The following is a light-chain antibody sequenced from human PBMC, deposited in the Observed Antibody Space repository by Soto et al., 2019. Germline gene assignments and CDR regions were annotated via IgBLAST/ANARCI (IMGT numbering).Light chain of an antibody. J-gene: IGKJ5*01. CDR2: XXX. Sequence: EIVLTQSPGTLSLSPGERATLSCRASQTVNSDYLTWYHQKPGXXXXXXXXXXXXGXTGXSDRFSGSGSETDFTLTINRLEPEDFAVYYCQYYGNSRITFGQGTRLEIK. CDR1: QTVNSDY. CDR3: QYYGNSRIT. V-gene: IGKV3-20*01.